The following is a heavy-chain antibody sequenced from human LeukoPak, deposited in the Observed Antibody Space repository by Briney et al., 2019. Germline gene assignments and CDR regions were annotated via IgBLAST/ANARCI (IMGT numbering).Heavy chain of an antibody. CDR1: GGSISSSSYY. Sequence: PSETLSLTCTVSGGSISSSSYYWGWIRQPPGKGLEWIGSIYYSGSTYYNPSLKSRVTISVDTSKNQFSLKLSSVTAADTAVYYCASLLPAIVVAKIPHDAFDIWGQGTMVAVSS. V-gene: IGHV4-39*01. CDR3: ASLLPAIVVAKIPHDAFDI. D-gene: IGHD3-22*01. CDR2: IYYSGST. J-gene: IGHJ3*02.